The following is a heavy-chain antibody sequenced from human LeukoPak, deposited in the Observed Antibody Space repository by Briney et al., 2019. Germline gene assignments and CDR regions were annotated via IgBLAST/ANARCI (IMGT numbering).Heavy chain of an antibody. D-gene: IGHD4-17*01. V-gene: IGHV1-2*02. CDR1: GYTFTGYY. J-gene: IGHJ3*02. CDR2: INPNSGGT. CDR3: AREAYGDGGAFDI. Sequence: PSVKVSCKASGYTFTGYYMHWVRQAPGQGLEWMGWINPNSGGTNYAQKFQGRVTMTRDTSISTAYMELSRLRSDDTAVYYCAREAYGDGGAFDIWGQGTMVTVSS.